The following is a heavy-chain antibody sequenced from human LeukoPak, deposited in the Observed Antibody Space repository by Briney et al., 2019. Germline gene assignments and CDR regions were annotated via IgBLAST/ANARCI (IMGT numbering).Heavy chain of an antibody. V-gene: IGHV3-23*01. D-gene: IGHD6-13*01. CDR2: ISGSGGST. CDR1: GFTFSSCA. Sequence: PGGSLRLSCAASGFTFSSCAMSWVRQAPGKGLEWVSAISGSGGSTYYADSVKGRFTISRDNSKNTLYLQMNSLRAEDTAVYYCAKDQLDLPYYYYYGMDVWGQGTTVTVSS. CDR3: AKDQLDLPYYYYYGMDV. J-gene: IGHJ6*02.